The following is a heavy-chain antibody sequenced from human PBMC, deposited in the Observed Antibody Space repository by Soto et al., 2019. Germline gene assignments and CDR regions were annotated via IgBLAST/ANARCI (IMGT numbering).Heavy chain of an antibody. CDR1: GFTFSNAW. D-gene: IGHD3-10*01. CDR3: TTDYYGSGCYYNRDYYYYGMDV. V-gene: IGHV3-15*01. J-gene: IGHJ6*02. Sequence: GGSLRLSCAASGFTFSNAWMSWVRQAPGKGLEWVGRIKSKTDGGTTDYAAPVKGRFTISRDDSKNTLYLQMNSLKTEDPAVYYCTTDYYGSGCYYNRDYYYYGMDVWGQGTTVTVSS. CDR2: IKSKTDGGTT.